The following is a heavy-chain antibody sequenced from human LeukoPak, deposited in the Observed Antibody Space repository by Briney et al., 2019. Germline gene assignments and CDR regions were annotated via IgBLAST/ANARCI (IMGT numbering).Heavy chain of an antibody. CDR3: ARGGYCTNGVCSIVFRVPKCYFDY. D-gene: IGHD2-8*01. V-gene: IGHV4-34*01. J-gene: IGHJ4*02. CDR2: INHSGST. CDR1: GGSFSGYY. Sequence: SETLSLTCAVYGGSFSGYYCGWIRQPPGEGLEWVGEINHSGSTNYNPSLKSRVTISVDTSKNQFSLKPSYVTAADTAVYYCARGGYCTNGVCSIVFRVPKCYFDYWGQGTLVTVSS.